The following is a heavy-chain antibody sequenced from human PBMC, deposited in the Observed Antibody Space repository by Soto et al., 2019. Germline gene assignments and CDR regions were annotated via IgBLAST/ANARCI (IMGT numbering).Heavy chain of an antibody. Sequence: PGGSLRLSCAASGFTFTTYAIHWVRQAPGKGLEWVAVISNDGRGKYYADSVKGRFTISRDNSKNTLYLQMNSLRSDDTAVYYCAKVESGGGWHDGNWFDPWGQGTLVTVSS. J-gene: IGHJ5*02. CDR3: AKVESGGGWHDGNWFDP. V-gene: IGHV3-30*04. D-gene: IGHD2-15*01. CDR1: GFTFTTYA. CDR2: ISNDGRGK.